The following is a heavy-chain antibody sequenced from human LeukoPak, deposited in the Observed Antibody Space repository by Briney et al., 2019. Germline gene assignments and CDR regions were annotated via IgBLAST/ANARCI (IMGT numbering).Heavy chain of an antibody. CDR1: GYTFTSYG. J-gene: IGHJ4*02. D-gene: IGHD3-22*01. CDR2: ISAYNGNT. CDR3: ARAGPYDSSGWYFDY. Sequence: ASVKVSCKASGYTFTSYGISWVRQAPGQGLEWMGWISAYNGNTNYAQKLQGRVTMTTDTSTSTAYMELRSPRSDDTAVYYCARAGPYDSSGWYFDYWGQGTLVTVSS. V-gene: IGHV1-18*01.